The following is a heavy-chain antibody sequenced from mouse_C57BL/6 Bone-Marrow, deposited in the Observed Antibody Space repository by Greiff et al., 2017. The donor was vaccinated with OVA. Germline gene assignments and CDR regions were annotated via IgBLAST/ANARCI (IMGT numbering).Heavy chain of an antibody. J-gene: IGHJ3*01. Sequence: QVTLKVCGPGILQSSQTLSLTCSFSGFSLSTSGMGVSWIRQPSGKGLEWLAHIYWDDDKRYNPSLKSRLTISKDTSRNQVFLKSTSVDTGDTATYYCARRASRSGGFADWGQGTLVTVSA. CDR1: GFSLSTSGMG. CDR3: ARRASRSGGFAD. D-gene: IGHD3-2*02. V-gene: IGHV8-12*01. CDR2: IYWDDDK.